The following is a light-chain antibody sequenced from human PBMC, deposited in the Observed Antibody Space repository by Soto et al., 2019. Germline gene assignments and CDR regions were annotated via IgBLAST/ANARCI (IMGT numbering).Light chain of an antibody. CDR2: EVS. CDR3: SSYAGRNTWV. CDR1: SSDVGGYKY. Sequence: QSVLTQPPSASGSPGQSVTISCTGTSSDVGGYKYVSWYQQHPGKAPKLMIFEVSRRPSGVPVRFSGSKSGNTASLTVSGLQAEDEADYYCSSYAGRNTWVFGGGTKVTVL. J-gene: IGLJ3*02. V-gene: IGLV2-8*01.